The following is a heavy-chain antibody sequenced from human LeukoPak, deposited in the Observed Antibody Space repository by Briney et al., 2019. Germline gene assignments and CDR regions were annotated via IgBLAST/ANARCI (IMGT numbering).Heavy chain of an antibody. J-gene: IGHJ6*02. V-gene: IGHV4-34*01. CDR2: INHSGST. Sequence: SETLSLTCAVYGGSFSGYYWSWIRQPPGKGLEWIGEINHSGSTNYNPSLKSRVTISVDTPKNQFSLKLSSVTAADTAVYYCARESSYYYYGMDVWGQGTTVTVSS. CDR3: ARESSYYYYGMDV. CDR1: GGSFSGYY.